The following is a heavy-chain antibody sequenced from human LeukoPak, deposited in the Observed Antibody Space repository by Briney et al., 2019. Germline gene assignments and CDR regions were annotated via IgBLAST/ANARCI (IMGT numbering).Heavy chain of an antibody. CDR2: ISSSGSTI. D-gene: IGHD2-21*02. CDR3: AREHIVVVTAIFDY. Sequence: PGGSLRPSCAASGFTFSDYYMSWIRQAPGKGLEWVSYISSSGSTIYYADSVKGRFTISRDNAKNSLYLQMNSLRAEDTAVYYCAREHIVVVTAIFDYWGQGTLVTVSS. V-gene: IGHV3-11*01. J-gene: IGHJ4*02. CDR1: GFTFSDYY.